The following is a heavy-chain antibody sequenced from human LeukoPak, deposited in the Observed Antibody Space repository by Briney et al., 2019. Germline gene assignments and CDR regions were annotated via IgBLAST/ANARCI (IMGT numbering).Heavy chain of an antibody. Sequence: PGGSLRLSCAASGFTFDDYAMHRVRQATGKGLEWVSGISWNSGSIGYADSVKGRFTISRDNAKNSLNLQMNSLRAEDTALYYCAKDYAPRYYYDSSGPGHWGQGTLLTVSS. CDR1: GFTFDDYA. J-gene: IGHJ4*02. D-gene: IGHD3-22*01. V-gene: IGHV3-9*01. CDR3: AKDYAPRYYYDSSGPGH. CDR2: ISWNSGSI.